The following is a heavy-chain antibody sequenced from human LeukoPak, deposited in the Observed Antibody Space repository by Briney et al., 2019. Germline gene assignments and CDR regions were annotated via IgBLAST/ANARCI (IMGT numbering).Heavy chain of an antibody. CDR1: GFIFSSYW. J-gene: IGHJ4*02. CDR2: IKQDGREK. CDR3: ARDPGSGYEEHFDY. V-gene: IGHV3-7*03. D-gene: IGHD5-12*01. Sequence: GGSLRLSCGASGFIFSSYWMSWVRQAPGKGLEWVANIKQDGREKYYVDSVKGRFTISRDNAKNSLYLQMNSLRAEDTAVYYCARDPGSGYEEHFDYWGQGTLVTVSS.